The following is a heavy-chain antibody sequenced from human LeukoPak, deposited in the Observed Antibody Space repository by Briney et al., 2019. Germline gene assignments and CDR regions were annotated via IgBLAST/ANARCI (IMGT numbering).Heavy chain of an antibody. CDR1: GFTFSRYS. D-gene: IGHD1-26*01. J-gene: IGHJ6*03. Sequence: GGSLRLSCAASGFTFSRYSMNWVRQAPGKGLEGVSSISTSSSYIYYADSVKGRFTISRDNAKNTLYLQMNSLIAEDTAMYYCARAYSETYGLGYYYMDVWGKGTTVTVSS. CDR2: ISTSSSYI. V-gene: IGHV3-21*01. CDR3: ARAYSETYGLGYYYMDV.